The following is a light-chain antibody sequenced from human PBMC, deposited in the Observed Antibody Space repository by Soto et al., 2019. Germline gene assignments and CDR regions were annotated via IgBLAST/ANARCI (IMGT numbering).Light chain of an antibody. CDR1: QGISNF. J-gene: IGKJ1*01. Sequence: DIQMTQSPSSLSASVGDRVTITCRASQGISNFLAWYQQKPGKVPKLLIYDASTLQSGVPSRFRGSGSGTDFTLTIRTLQTENLATYYFQKYNIAPRAFGRGTKVEIK. V-gene: IGKV1-27*01. CDR2: DAS. CDR3: QKYNIAPRA.